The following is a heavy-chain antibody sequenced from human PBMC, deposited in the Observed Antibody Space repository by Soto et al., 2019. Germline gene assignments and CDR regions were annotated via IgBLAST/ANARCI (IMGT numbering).Heavy chain of an antibody. CDR2: MYQSGTT. J-gene: IGHJ4*02. CDR3: ARDWYRDGYKGGYFDY. D-gene: IGHD1-26*01. Sequence: SETLSLTCTVSGFSISSGYYWGCFRQPPGKGLEWIGSMYQSGTTYYNPSLKSRVTISINTSKNQFSLKLTSVTAADTAVYYCARDWYRDGYKGGYFDYWGQGTLVTVSS. V-gene: IGHV4-38-2*02. CDR1: GFSISSGYY.